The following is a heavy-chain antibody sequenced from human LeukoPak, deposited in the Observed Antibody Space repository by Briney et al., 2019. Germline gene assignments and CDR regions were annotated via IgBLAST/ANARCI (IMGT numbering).Heavy chain of an antibody. CDR2: ISYDGSNK. D-gene: IGHD6-13*01. CDR1: GFTFSNYG. V-gene: IGHV3-30*18. J-gene: IGHJ4*02. CDR3: AKEFVSRSSLSLDD. Sequence: GGSLRLSCAASGFTFSNYGMHWVRQAPGKGLEWVAVISYDGSNKYYADSVKGRFTISRDNSKNMLYLQMNSLRVEDTAVYYCAKEFVSRSSLSLDDWGQGTLATVSS.